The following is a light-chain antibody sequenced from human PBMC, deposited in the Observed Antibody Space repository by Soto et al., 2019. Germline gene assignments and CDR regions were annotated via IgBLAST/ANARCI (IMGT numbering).Light chain of an antibody. Sequence: QSALTQPRSVSGSPGQSVTISCTGTSSDVGDYNYVSWYQQHPGKAPKLLIYAVNMRPSGVPDRFSGSKSGNTASLTISGLQAEDEADHSCCSYAGSYTWVFGGGTKVAVL. CDR2: AVN. CDR1: SSDVGDYNY. J-gene: IGLJ3*02. CDR3: CSYAGSYTWV. V-gene: IGLV2-11*01.